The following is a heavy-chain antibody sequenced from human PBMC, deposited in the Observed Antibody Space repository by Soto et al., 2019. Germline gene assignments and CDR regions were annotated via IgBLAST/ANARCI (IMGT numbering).Heavy chain of an antibody. CDR1: GGSFSGFY. CDR2: INHSGST. J-gene: IGHJ5*02. CDR3: ARQPSP. Sequence: SDNLSPPCAVYGGSFSGFYWSWIRQPRGKGLEWIGEINHSGSTYYNPSLKSRVTISVDRSKNQFSLKLISVTAADTAVYYCARQPSPWGQGTLVTVSS. V-gene: IGHV4-34*01.